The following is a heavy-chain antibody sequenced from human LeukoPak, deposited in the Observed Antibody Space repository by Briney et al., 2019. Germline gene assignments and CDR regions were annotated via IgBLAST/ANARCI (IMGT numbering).Heavy chain of an antibody. Sequence: GGSLRLSCAASGFTFSSYAMSWVRQAPGKGLEWVSAVSGSGDGSAGITYYADSVKGRFTISRDNSKNTLFLQVSSLRGDDTAVYYCAKAGSSSWYLDYWGRGTLVTVSS. CDR2: VSGSGDGSAGIT. V-gene: IGHV3-23*01. D-gene: IGHD6-13*01. CDR3: AKAGSSSWYLDY. CDR1: GFTFSSYA. J-gene: IGHJ4*02.